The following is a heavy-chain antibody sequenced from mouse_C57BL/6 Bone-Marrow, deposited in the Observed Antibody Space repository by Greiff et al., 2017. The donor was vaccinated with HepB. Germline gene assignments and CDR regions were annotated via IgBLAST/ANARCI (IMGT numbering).Heavy chain of an antibody. V-gene: IGHV14-4*02. CDR2: IDPENGNT. J-gene: IGHJ3*01. CDR3: NARPSYYGNSAGFAY. D-gene: IGHD2-10*01. Sequence: EVHLVESGAELVRSGASVKLSCTPSGFNIKDYYIHWVRQRPDQGLEWIAWIDPENGNTEYAPKFQGKATMTADTSSNTAYLQLSSLTSEDTAVYYCNARPSYYGNSAGFAYWGQGTLVTVSA. CDR1: GFNIKDYY.